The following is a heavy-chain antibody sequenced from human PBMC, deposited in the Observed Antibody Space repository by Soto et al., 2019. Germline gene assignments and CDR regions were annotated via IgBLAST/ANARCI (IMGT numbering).Heavy chain of an antibody. CDR1: GFTFSSYS. Sequence: PGGSLRLSCAASGFTFSSYSMNWVRQAPGKGLEWVSSISSGSSYIYYADSVKGRFTISRDNAKNSLYLQMNSLRAEDTAVYYCARDYSYYYYYGMDVWGQGTTVTVSS. V-gene: IGHV3-21*01. CDR2: ISSGSSYI. J-gene: IGHJ6*02. D-gene: IGHD4-4*01. CDR3: ARDYSYYYYYGMDV.